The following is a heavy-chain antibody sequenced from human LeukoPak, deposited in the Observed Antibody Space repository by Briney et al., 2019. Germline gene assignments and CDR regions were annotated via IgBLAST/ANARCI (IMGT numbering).Heavy chain of an antibody. CDR1: GYTFTGYY. J-gene: IGHJ5*02. Sequence: ASVKVSCKASGYTFTGYYMHWVRQAPGQGLEWMGWINPNSGGTNYAQKFQGRVTMTRDTSISTAYMELSRLRSDDTAVYYCARGLDSGSYVRFDPWGQGTLVTVSS. V-gene: IGHV1-2*02. D-gene: IGHD1-26*01. CDR2: INPNSGGT. CDR3: ARGLDSGSYVRFDP.